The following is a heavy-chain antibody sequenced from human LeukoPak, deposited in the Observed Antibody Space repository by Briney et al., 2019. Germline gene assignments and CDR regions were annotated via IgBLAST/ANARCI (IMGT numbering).Heavy chain of an antibody. V-gene: IGHV3-23*01. J-gene: IGHJ6*03. CDR3: AKVEVYYGSGSYFYMDV. Sequence: GGSLRLSCAASGFTFSSYGMSWVRQAPGKGLEWVSAISGSGGSTYYADSVKGRFTISRDNSKNTLYLQMNSLRAGDTAVYYCAKVEVYYGSGSYFYMDVWGKGTTVTISS. CDR2: ISGSGGST. D-gene: IGHD3-10*01. CDR1: GFTFSSYG.